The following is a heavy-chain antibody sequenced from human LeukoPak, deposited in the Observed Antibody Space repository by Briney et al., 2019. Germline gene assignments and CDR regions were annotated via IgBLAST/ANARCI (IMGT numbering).Heavy chain of an antibody. J-gene: IGHJ4*02. CDR2: IGSSSSTI. D-gene: IGHD6-19*01. Sequence: PGGSLRLSCAASGFTFSSYSMNWVRQAPGKGLEWVSYIGSSSSTIYYADSVKGRFTISRDNAKNSLYLQMNSLRAEDTAVYYCARARGSGWYSVDYWGQGTLVTVSS. V-gene: IGHV3-48*04. CDR3: ARARGSGWYSVDY. CDR1: GFTFSSYS.